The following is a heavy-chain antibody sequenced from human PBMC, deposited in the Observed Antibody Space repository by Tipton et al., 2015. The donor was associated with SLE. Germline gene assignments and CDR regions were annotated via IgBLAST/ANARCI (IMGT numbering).Heavy chain of an antibody. J-gene: IGHJ4*02. Sequence: LSLPFSVSGGSFSGYYWSWIRQPPGKGLEWIGEINHSGSTNYNPSLKSRVTISVDTSKNQFSLKLSSVTAADTAVYYCASPGSSGCIDYWGQGTLVTVSS. CDR1: GGSFSGYY. D-gene: IGHD6-19*01. CDR3: ASPGSSGCIDY. CDR2: INHSGST. V-gene: IGHV4-34*01.